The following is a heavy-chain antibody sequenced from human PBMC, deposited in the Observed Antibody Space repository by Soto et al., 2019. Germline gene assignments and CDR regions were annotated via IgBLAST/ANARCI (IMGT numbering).Heavy chain of an antibody. D-gene: IGHD3-16*01. J-gene: IGHJ4*02. V-gene: IGHV3-74*01. CDR2: INYDGSTT. CDR3: ARVARGAWGIFDS. Sequence: EVHLVESGGGLVQPGESLRLSCAASGFTFSSYWMHWVRQAPGKGLVWVSRINYDGSTTGYADAGKGRFTISRDNAKDTVYLEMNSLTAEDTAVYYCARVARGAWGIFDSWGQGTLVTVSS. CDR1: GFTFSSYW.